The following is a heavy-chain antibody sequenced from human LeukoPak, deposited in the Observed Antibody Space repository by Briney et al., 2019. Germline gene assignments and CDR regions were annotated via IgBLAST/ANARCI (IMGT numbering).Heavy chain of an antibody. CDR3: ARDYGVATISPFDY. Sequence: TGGSLRLSCAASGFTFDDYAMHWVRQAPGKGLEWVSGISWNSGSIGYADSVKGRFTISRDNAKSSLYLQMNSLRAEDTAVYYCARDYGVATISPFDYWGQGTLVTVSS. V-gene: IGHV3-9*01. D-gene: IGHD5-12*01. CDR2: ISWNSGSI. J-gene: IGHJ4*02. CDR1: GFTFDDYA.